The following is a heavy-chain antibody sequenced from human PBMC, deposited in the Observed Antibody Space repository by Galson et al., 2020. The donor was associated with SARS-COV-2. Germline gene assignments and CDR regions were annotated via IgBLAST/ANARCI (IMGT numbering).Heavy chain of an antibody. CDR2: ISSSTSDI. CDR3: VSPRGF. V-gene: IGHV3-21*05. J-gene: IGHJ4*02. D-gene: IGHD3-10*01. CDR1: GLTFSTHS. Sequence: GGSLRLSCAASGLTFSTHSMTWVRQAPGRGLEWLSYISSSTSDIYYADSVKGRFTISRDNAKNSLYLQMNSLRAEDTAVYYCVSPRGFWGQGTLVTVSS.